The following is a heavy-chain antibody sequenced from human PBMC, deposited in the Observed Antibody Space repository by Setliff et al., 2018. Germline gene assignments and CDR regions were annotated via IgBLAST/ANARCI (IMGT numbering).Heavy chain of an antibody. V-gene: IGHV4-38-2*02. J-gene: IGHJ4*02. CDR3: ARLWISYESNTYFYPKYFDF. Sequence: KSSETLSLTCTVSGYSISSGYYWGWIRQPPGKGLEWIGSIYHSGSTYYNPSLKSRVTISVDTPKNQFSLRLHSVTAADTAVYYCARLWISYESNTYFYPKYFDFWGQGTLVTVSS. D-gene: IGHD3-22*01. CDR1: GYSISSGYY. CDR2: IYHSGST.